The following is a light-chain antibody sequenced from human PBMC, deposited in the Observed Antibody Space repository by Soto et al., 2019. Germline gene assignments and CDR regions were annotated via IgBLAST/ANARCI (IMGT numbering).Light chain of an antibody. CDR3: QQYGSTPPGS. V-gene: IGKV3-20*01. Sequence: EIVLTQSPGTLSLSPGERATLSCRASQSLASNYLAWYQQKPGQAPRLLIYGASNRATGTPDRFSGSGSGTEFTVTISKVEPEDFAVYYCQQYGSTPPGSFGRGTKLEIK. J-gene: IGKJ2*01. CDR2: GAS. CDR1: QSLASNY.